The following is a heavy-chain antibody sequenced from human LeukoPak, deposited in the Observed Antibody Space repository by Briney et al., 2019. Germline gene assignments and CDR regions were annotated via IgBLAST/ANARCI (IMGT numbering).Heavy chain of an antibody. Sequence: GGSLRLSCTASVFSFSHAWMSWVRQAPGKGLEWVANIKQDGSEKYYVDSVKGRFTMSRDNAKNSLYLQMNSLRAEDTAVYYCARVQWELRGVGSYFEYWGQGALVTVSS. CDR2: IKQDGSEK. V-gene: IGHV3-7*01. CDR3: ARVQWELRGVGSYFEY. D-gene: IGHD1-26*01. CDR1: VFSFSHAW. J-gene: IGHJ4*02.